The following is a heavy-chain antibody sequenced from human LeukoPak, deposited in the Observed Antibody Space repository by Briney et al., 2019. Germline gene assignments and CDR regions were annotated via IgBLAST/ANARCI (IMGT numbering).Heavy chain of an antibody. CDR2: ISGSGGST. V-gene: IGHV3-23*01. CDR1: GFTFSSYA. Sequence: GGSLTLSCAASGFTFSSYAMSWVRQAPGKGLEWVSAISGSGGSTYYADSVKGRFTISRDNSKNTLYLQMNSLRAEDTAVYYCAKHDYGDSLVDYWGQGTLVTVSS. J-gene: IGHJ4*02. D-gene: IGHD4-17*01. CDR3: AKHDYGDSLVDY.